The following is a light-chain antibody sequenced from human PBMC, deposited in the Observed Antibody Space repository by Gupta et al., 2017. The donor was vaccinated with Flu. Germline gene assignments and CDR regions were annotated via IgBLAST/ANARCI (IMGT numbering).Light chain of an antibody. CDR3: QRDDSLWT. J-gene: IGKJ1*01. CDR1: QSIGSW. Sequence: DIQMTQSPSTLSASVGDRVTITCRASQSIGSWLAWYQQKPRKVPKLLIYKASSLESGVPSRFSGSGSGTEFTLTSSSLQPDDFASYYVQRDDSLWTFGQGTRVEIK. V-gene: IGKV1-5*03. CDR2: KAS.